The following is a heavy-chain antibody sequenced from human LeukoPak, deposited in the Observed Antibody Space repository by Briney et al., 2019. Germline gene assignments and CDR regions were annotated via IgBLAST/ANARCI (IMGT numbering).Heavy chain of an antibody. J-gene: IGHJ6*02. CDR3: ARDDGSGQYYYGMDV. CDR1: GFTFSTYA. V-gene: IGHV3-23*01. Sequence: GGSLRLSCAASGFTFSTYAMAWVRRAPGRGLEWVSTMALSGGPIHYADSVKGRVTISRDDSKNTLYLQIDNLRAEDTAVYYCARDDGSGQYYYGMDVWGQGTTVTVSS. CDR2: MALSGGPI. D-gene: IGHD3-10*01.